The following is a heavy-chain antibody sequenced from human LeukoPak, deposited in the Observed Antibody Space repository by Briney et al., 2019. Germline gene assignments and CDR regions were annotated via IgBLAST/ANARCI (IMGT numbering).Heavy chain of an antibody. J-gene: IGHJ4*02. D-gene: IGHD5-24*01. CDR2: ISGSGGST. V-gene: IGHV3-23*01. CDR1: GFTFSSYA. Sequence: GGSLRLSCTASGFTFSSYARSWVHQAPGKGPEWVSAISGSGGSTYYADSVKGRFTISRDNSKNTLYLQMNSLRADDTAVYNCATDSGDGYTNHALFDYWGQGALVTVSS. CDR3: ATDSGDGYTNHALFDY.